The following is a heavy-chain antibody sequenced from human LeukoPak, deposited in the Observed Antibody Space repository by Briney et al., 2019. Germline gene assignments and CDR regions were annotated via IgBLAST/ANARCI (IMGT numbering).Heavy chain of an antibody. J-gene: IGHJ5*02. CDR1: GFTFSSYA. CDR2: ISGRGGST. D-gene: IGHD5-12*01. CDR3: AKEPYSGYDYGSDWFDP. Sequence: GGSLRLSCAPSGFTFSSYAMSWVRQAPGKGLEWVSAISGRGGSTYYADSVKGRFTISRDNSKNTLYLQMNSLRAEDTAVYYCAKEPYSGYDYGSDWFDPWGQGTLVTVSS. V-gene: IGHV3-23*01.